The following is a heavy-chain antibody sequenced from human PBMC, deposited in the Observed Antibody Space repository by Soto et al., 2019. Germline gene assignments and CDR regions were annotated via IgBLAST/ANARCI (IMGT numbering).Heavy chain of an antibody. D-gene: IGHD4-17*01. J-gene: IGHJ4*02. CDR3: ARGTTVNTFNFDY. Sequence: GGSLRLSCAASGFTFSNYWMNWVRQAPGKGLEWVANINEDGSEKYYVDSAKGRFTISKDNAKNSLYLQMSSLRAEDTAVYYCARGTTVNTFNFDYWGQGTLVTVSS. V-gene: IGHV3-7*01. CDR2: INEDGSEK. CDR1: GFTFSNYW.